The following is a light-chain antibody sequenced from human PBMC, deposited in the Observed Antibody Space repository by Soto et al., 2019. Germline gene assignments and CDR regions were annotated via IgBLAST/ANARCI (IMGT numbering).Light chain of an antibody. CDR1: QGVSRK. V-gene: IGKV3-15*01. J-gene: IGKJ3*01. Sequence: DIVMTQSPATLSVAPGERVTFSCRASQGVSRKLAWYQHKPGQAPRLLISGASTGATGIPARFSGSGSGTEFTLTISSLQSEDFAVYHCHHFGRSPIFTFGPGTTVDIK. CDR2: GAS. CDR3: HHFGRSPIFT.